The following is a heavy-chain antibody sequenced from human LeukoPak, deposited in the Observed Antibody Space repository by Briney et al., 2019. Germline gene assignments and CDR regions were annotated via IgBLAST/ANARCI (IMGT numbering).Heavy chain of an antibody. J-gene: IGHJ3*02. D-gene: IGHD3-22*01. V-gene: IGHV4-30-2*01. CDR2: IYHSGST. CDR1: GGSISSGGYY. Sequence: PSQTLSLTCTVSGGSISSGGYYWSWIRQPPGKGLEWIGYIYHSGSTYYNPSLKSRVTISVDRSKNQFSLKLSSVTAADTAVYYCARRSRGSGYYLGYDDAFDIWGQGTMVTVSS. CDR3: ARRSRGSGYYLGYDDAFDI.